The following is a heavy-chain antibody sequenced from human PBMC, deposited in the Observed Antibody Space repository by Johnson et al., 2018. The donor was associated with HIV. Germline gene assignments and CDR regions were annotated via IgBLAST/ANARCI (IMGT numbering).Heavy chain of an antibody. D-gene: IGHD3-16*01. Sequence: QVQLVESGGDMVQPGRSLRLSCAASGINFNIYGMHWVRQAPGKGLEWVAILWYDGTTAFYADSVKGRFTISRDTSKKMLYLQMNSLRVDDTAVYYCAKTGGGAALDSWGQGTMVTVSS. CDR3: AKTGGGAALDS. V-gene: IGHV3-33*03. CDR1: GINFNIYG. CDR2: LWYDGTTA. J-gene: IGHJ3*02.